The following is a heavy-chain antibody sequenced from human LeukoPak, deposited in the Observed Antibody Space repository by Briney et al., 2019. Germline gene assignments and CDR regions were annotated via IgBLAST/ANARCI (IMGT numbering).Heavy chain of an antibody. V-gene: IGHV3-30*18. CDR3: AKEGDYGDYGWLDP. J-gene: IGHJ5*02. CDR2: ISYDGLYE. D-gene: IGHD4-17*01. CDR1: GFTFSSYG. Sequence: GGSLRLSCAGSGFTFSSYGMHWVRQAPGKGLEWVALISYDGLYEYFADSVKGRFTISRDNSKNTLYLQMNRLRGEDTAVYFCAKEGDYGDYGWLDPWGQGTLVTVSS.